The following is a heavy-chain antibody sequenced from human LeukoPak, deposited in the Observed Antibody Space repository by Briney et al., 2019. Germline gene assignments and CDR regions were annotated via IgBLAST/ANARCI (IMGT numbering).Heavy chain of an antibody. CDR1: GGTFSSYA. J-gene: IGHJ6*02. CDR2: IIPIFGTA. V-gene: IGHV1-69*01. CDR3: ARAPPRGNRYSSGWYYPNYYYGMDV. D-gene: IGHD6-19*01. Sequence: SVTVSCKASGGTFSSYAISWVRQAPGQGLEWMGGIIPIFGTANYAQKFQGRVTITADESTSTAYMELSSLRSEDTAVYYCARAPPRGNRYSSGWYYPNYYYGMDVWGQGTTVTVSS.